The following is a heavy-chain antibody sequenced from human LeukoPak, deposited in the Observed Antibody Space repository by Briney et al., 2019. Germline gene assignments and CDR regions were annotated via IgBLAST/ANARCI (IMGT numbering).Heavy chain of an antibody. CDR2: ISSSSRYI. V-gene: IGHV3-21*01. Sequence: GGSLRLSCAASGFTFTSYTMNWVRQAPGKGLEWVSSISSSSRYIYYADSVKGRLTISRDNAKNSLYLQMNSLRAEDTAVYYCATGDYGAFDIWGQGTMVTVSS. CDR3: ATGDYGAFDI. D-gene: IGHD4-17*01. J-gene: IGHJ3*02. CDR1: GFTFTSYT.